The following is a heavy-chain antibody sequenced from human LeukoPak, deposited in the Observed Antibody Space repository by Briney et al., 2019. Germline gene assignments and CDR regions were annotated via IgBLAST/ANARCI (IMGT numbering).Heavy chain of an antibody. J-gene: IGHJ4*02. CDR3: VKGGYSSSWSLFDY. CDR2: ISNNGGSK. V-gene: IGHV3-64D*06. CDR1: GFTFSTYA. Sequence: GGSLRLSCAASGFTFSTYAIHWVRQAPGKGLEYVSAISNNGGSKYYADSVKGRFTISRDNSKNTLYPQMSSLRAEDTAVYYCVKGGYSSSWSLFDYWGQGTLVTVSS. D-gene: IGHD6-13*01.